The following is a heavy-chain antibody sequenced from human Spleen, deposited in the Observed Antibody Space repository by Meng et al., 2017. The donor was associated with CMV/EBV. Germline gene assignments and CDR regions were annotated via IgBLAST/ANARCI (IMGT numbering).Heavy chain of an antibody. J-gene: IGHJ4*02. Sequence: QVRLQQSGPGLANPAETLSLTCTVSGGPISSSSYYWSWIRQPAGKGLEWIGRIYTSGSTNYNPSLKSRVTISVDTSKNQFSLKLSSVTAADTAVYYCARERPGYCSSTSCYGNFDYWGQGTLVTVSS. CDR2: IYTSGST. CDR3: ARERPGYCSSTSCYGNFDY. D-gene: IGHD2-2*01. V-gene: IGHV4-61*02. CDR1: GGPISSSSYY.